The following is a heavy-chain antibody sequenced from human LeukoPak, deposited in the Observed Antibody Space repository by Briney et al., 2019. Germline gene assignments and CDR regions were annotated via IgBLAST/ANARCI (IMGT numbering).Heavy chain of an antibody. CDR2: INPNSGGT. D-gene: IGHD1-26*01. CDR3: ARAPSGSYSIDFDY. J-gene: IGHJ4*02. Sequence: ASVKVSCKAPGYTFTGYYMHWVRQAPGQGLEWMGWINPNSGGTNYAQKFQGRVTMTRDTSISTAYMELSRLRSDDTAVYYCARAPSGSYSIDFDYWGQGTLVTVSS. CDR1: GYTFTGYY. V-gene: IGHV1-2*02.